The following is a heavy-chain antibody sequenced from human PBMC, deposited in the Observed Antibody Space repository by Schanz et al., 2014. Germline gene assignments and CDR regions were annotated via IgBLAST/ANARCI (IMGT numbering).Heavy chain of an antibody. V-gene: IGHV3-23*05. CDR3: ARVPEPGWFDP. Sequence: EVQLLESGGGLVQPGGSLRLSCSASTFTFDHYAMTWVRQAPGKGLEWVAAVSSRSDEIKYADSVRGRFTISRDNSKTTVYLQMNGLRAEDAAVYYCARVPEPGWFDPWGQGTLVTVSS. D-gene: IGHD1-26*01. CDR2: VSSRSDEI. CDR1: TFTFDHYA. J-gene: IGHJ5*02.